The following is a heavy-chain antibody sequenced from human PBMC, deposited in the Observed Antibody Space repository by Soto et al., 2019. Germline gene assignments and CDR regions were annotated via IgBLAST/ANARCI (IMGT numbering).Heavy chain of an antibody. D-gene: IGHD6-13*01. CDR3: ARDGVGIAAAGVDY. CDR2: ISSSGSTI. CDR1: GFTFSSYE. Sequence: EVQLVESGGGLVQPGGSLRLSCAASGFTFSSYEMNWVRQAPGKGLEWVSYISSSGSTIYYADSVKGRFTISRDNSKNTLYLQMNSLRAEDTAVYYCARDGVGIAAAGVDYWGQGTLVTVSS. V-gene: IGHV3-48*03. J-gene: IGHJ4*02.